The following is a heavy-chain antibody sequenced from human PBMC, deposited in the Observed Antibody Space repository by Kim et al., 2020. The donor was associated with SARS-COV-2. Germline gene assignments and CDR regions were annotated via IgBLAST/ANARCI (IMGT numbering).Heavy chain of an antibody. Sequence: GGSLRLSCAASGFTFSSYAMSWVRQAPGKGLEWVSAISGSGGSTYYADSVKGRFTISRDNSKNTLYLQMNSLRAEDTAVYYCAKDPGGLLWFGDESPDWGQGTLVTVSS. V-gene: IGHV3-23*01. CDR1: GFTFSSYA. CDR2: ISGSGGST. CDR3: AKDPGGLLWFGDESPD. D-gene: IGHD3-10*01. J-gene: IGHJ4*02.